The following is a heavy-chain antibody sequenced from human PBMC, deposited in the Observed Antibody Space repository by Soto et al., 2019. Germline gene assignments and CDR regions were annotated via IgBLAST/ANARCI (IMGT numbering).Heavy chain of an antibody. CDR3: ARQVRGYCSGGSCYRKRAYYMDV. J-gene: IGHJ6*03. CDR2: FYYIGST. V-gene: IGHV4-59*08. Sequence: SETLSLTCTVSGGSISSYYWSWIRQPPGKGLEWIGYFYYIGSTNYNPSLKSRVTISVDTSKNQFSLKLSSVTAADTAVYYCARQVRGYCSGGSCYRKRAYYMDVWGKGTTVTVSS. D-gene: IGHD2-15*01. CDR1: GGSISSYY.